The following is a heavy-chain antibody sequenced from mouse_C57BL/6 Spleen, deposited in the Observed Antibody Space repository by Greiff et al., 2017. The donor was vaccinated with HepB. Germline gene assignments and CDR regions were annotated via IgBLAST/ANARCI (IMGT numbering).Heavy chain of an antibody. CDR3: ARRGDYGRGYAMDY. V-gene: IGHV1-54*01. CDR1: GYAFTNYL. J-gene: IGHJ4*01. CDR2: INPGSGGT. D-gene: IGHD1-1*01. Sequence: QVQLQQSGAELVRPGTSVKVSCKASGYAFTNYLIEWVKQRPGQGLEWIGVINPGSGGTNYNEKFKGKATLTADKSSSTAYMQLSSLTSEDSAVYFCARRGDYGRGYAMDYWGQGTSVTVSS.